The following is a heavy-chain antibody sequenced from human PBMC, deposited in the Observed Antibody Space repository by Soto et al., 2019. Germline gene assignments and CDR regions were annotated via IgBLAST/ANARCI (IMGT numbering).Heavy chain of an antibody. V-gene: IGHV1-46*01. CDR1: GYTFTSYY. Sequence: GASVKVSCKASGYTFTSYYMHWVRQAPGQGLEWMGIINPSGGSTSYAQKFQGRVTMTRDTSTSTVYMELSSLRSDDTAVYYCASFYYYDSSGYYPHYYYYGMDVWGQGTTVTVSS. D-gene: IGHD3-22*01. CDR3: ASFYYYDSSGYYPHYYYYGMDV. CDR2: INPSGGST. J-gene: IGHJ6*02.